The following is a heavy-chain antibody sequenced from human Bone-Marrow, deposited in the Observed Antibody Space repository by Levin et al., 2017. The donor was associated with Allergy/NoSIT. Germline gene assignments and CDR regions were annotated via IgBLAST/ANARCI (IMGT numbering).Heavy chain of an antibody. J-gene: IGHJ4*02. V-gene: IGHV3-30*18. CDR3: AKDQPMVRGVLDY. CDR1: GFTFSSYG. CDR2: ISYDGSNK. D-gene: IGHD3-10*01. Sequence: PGGSLRLSCAASGFTFSSYGMHWVRQAPGKGLEWVAVISYDGSNKYYADSVKGRFTISRDNSKNTLYLQMNSLRAEDTAVYYCAKDQPMVRGVLDYWGQGTLVTVSS.